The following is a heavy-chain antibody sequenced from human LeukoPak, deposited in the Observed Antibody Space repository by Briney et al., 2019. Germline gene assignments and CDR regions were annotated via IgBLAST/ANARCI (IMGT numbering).Heavy chain of an antibody. CDR2: ISGSGGST. CDR3: AKQVVRGVTAGRDAFDI. CDR1: GFTFSSYA. J-gene: IGHJ3*02. V-gene: IGHV3-23*01. D-gene: IGHD3-10*01. Sequence: PGGSLRLSCAASGFTFSSYAMSWVRQAPGKGLEWVSTISGSGGSTYYADSVKGQFTISRDNSKNTVYLQMNSLRAEDTTVYYCAKQVVRGVTAGRDAFDIWGQGTMVTVSS.